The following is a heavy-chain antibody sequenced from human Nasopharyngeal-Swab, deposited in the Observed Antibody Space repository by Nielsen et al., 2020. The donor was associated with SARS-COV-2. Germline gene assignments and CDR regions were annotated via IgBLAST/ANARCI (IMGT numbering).Heavy chain of an antibody. CDR2: ISYDGSNK. J-gene: IGHJ6*03. Sequence: WIRQPPGKGLEWVAVISYDGSNKYYADSVKGRFTISRDNSKNTLYLQMNSLRAEDTAVYYCARAEGYSYGPLIYYYYTDVWGKGTTVTVSS. V-gene: IGHV3-30-3*01. CDR3: ARAEGYSYGPLIYYYYTDV. D-gene: IGHD5-18*01.